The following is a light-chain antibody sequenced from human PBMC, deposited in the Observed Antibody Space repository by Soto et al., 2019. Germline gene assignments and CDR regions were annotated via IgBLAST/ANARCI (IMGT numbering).Light chain of an antibody. Sequence: DIQMTQSTSTLSASVGDRVTITCRASQSISSWLAWYQQKPGKAPKLLIYKASSLESGVPSRFSGSGSGTEFTLTISSLQPDDFATYYCQQYHTYPCTFGQGTKVDIK. CDR2: KAS. J-gene: IGKJ1*01. V-gene: IGKV1-5*03. CDR1: QSISSW. CDR3: QQYHTYPCT.